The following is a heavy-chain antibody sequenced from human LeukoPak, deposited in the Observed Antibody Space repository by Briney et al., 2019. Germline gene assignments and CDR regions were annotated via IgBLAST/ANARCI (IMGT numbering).Heavy chain of an antibody. V-gene: IGHV3-30*03. CDR1: GFTFRSYG. J-gene: IGHJ3*02. CDR2: ISYDATNK. D-gene: IGHD6-13*01. CDR3: ASVLYSSSWTDAFDI. Sequence: GGSLRLSCEASGFTFRSYGMHWVRQAPGKGLDWVAVISYDATNKYYADSVKGRFTISRDNSKNTVYLQMNSLRFEDSAVYYCASVLYSSSWTDAFDIWGQGTMVTVSS.